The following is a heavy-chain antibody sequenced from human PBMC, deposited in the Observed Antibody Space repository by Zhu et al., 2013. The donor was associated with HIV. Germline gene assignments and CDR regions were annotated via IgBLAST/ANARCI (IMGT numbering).Heavy chain of an antibody. Sequence: QVQLEQSGAELKKPGASVRVSCKTSGYTFTDYYIHWFRQAPGQGLEWMGEFNPGNGGTVYAQRFQGAVTMTRDTSTDTAYLEVTRLMSGDTAIYYCARERIGCSYFQLLFPTPWGLGTL. V-gene: IGHV1-2*02. CDR3: ARERIGCSYFQLLFPTP. CDR1: GYTFTDYY. J-gene: IGHJ4*03. D-gene: IGHD2-21*01. CDR2: FNPGNGGT.